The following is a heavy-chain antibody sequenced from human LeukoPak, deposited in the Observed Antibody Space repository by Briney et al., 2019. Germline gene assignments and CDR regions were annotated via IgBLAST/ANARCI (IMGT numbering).Heavy chain of an antibody. D-gene: IGHD3-22*01. J-gene: IGHJ4*02. Sequence: SQTLSLTCTVSGGSISSGDYYWSWIRQPPGKGLEWIGYIYYSGSTYYNPPLKSRVTISVDTSKNQFSLKLSSVTAADTAVYYCARDSWDYYDSSGYGNKFDYWGQGTLVTVSS. CDR1: GGSISSGDYY. V-gene: IGHV4-30-4*01. CDR2: IYYSGST. CDR3: ARDSWDYYDSSGYGNKFDY.